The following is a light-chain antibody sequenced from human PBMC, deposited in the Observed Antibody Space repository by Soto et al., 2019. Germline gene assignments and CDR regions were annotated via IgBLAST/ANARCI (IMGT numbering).Light chain of an antibody. CDR1: RGHSSYA. J-gene: IGLJ2*01. CDR3: QTWATGVI. Sequence: QLVLTQSPSASASLGASVKLTCTLSRGHSSYAIAWHQQQPEKGPRYLMKLKSDGSHNKGDGIPDRFSGSSSGAERYLTISSLQSEDEADYYCQTWATGVIFGGGTKLTVL. V-gene: IGLV4-69*01. CDR2: LKSDGSH.